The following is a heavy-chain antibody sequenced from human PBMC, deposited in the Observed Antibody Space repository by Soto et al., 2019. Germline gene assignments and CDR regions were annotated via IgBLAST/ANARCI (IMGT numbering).Heavy chain of an antibody. Sequence: QLQLQESGSRLARPSETLTLTCSVSGGSLNNINSYWTWLRRPPGKGLEWIGYLSYEGSTNYNASLKSRVTISADTSRTRFSLRLASVTDADTAVYYCARGSAWPNNFFDSWGPGTLVAVSS. CDR3: ARGSAWPNNFFDS. J-gene: IGHJ5*01. CDR1: GGSLNNINSY. D-gene: IGHD6-19*01. V-gene: IGHV4-61*01. CDR2: LSYEGST.